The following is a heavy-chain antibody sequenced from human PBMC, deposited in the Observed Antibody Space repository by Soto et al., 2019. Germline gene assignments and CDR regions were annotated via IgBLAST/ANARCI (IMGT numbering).Heavy chain of an antibody. CDR2: IIPLFST. CDR3: ARDPGIAVVGRGTSFEH. CDR1: GDTFRNYA. V-gene: IGHV1-69*18. D-gene: IGHD6-19*01. Sequence: QVQLVQSGAEVKKPGSSVKVSCTASGDTFRNYAFTWVRQAPGQGLEWMGTIIPLFSTRYAQKFQGRVTMTADESTSTVYMDLSSLTSDDTAVYYCARDPGIAVVGRGTSFEHWGQGTLVTVSS. J-gene: IGHJ4*02.